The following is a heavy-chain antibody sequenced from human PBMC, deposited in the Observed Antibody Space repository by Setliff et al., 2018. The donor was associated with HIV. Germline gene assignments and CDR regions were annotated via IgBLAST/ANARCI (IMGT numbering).Heavy chain of an antibody. CDR2: IGAAGGT. CDR1: GFTFSTYD. J-gene: IGHJ2*01. CDR3: VRELGRPGSWYFDL. Sequence: GGSLRLSCAASGFTFSTYDMHWVRQPTGKGLEWVSVIGAAGGTSYRNSVKGQFIVSRENAKNSLYLQMNNLRAGDTAVYYRVRELGRPGSWYFDLWGRGTLVTVSS. D-gene: IGHD7-27*01. V-gene: IGHV3-13*01.